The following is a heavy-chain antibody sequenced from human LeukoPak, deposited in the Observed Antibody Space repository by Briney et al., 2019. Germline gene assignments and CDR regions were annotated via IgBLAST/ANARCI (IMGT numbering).Heavy chain of an antibody. D-gene: IGHD3-22*01. V-gene: IGHV4-4*07. CDR2: IHTSGST. CDR1: GASISSYY. CDR3: ARGRGDYFDSSGYFFDY. Sequence: PSETLSLTCTVSGASISSYYWSWIRQPAGKGLEWIGRIHTSGSTNYNPSLKSRVTISVDKSKNQFSLKLSSVTAADTAVYFCARGRGDYFDSSGYFFDYWGQGTLVTISS. J-gene: IGHJ4*02.